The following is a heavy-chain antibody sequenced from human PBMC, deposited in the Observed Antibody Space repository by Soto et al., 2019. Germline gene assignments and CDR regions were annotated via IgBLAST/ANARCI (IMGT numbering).Heavy chain of an antibody. J-gene: IGHJ4*02. CDR2: INHSGST. D-gene: IGHD6-19*01. V-gene: IGHV4-34*01. Sequence: PSETLSLTCAVYGGSFSGYYWSWIRQPPGKGLEWIGEINHSGSTNYNPSLKSRVTISVDTYKNQFSLKLSSVTAADTAVYYCARQCLSYFDYWGQGTLVTLSS. CDR3: ARQCLSYFDY. CDR1: GGSFSGYY.